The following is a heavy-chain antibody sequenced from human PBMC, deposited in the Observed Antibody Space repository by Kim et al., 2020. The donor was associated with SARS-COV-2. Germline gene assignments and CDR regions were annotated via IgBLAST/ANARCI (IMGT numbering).Heavy chain of an antibody. Sequence: GGSLRLSCAASGFTFSSYAMHWVRQSPGKGLEWVAVISYDGSNKYYADSVKGRFTISRDNSKNTLYLQMNSLRAEDTAVYYCARENYYGSGSFYYYYYYGMDVWRQETTVTVSS. V-gene: IGHV3-30*04. J-gene: IGHJ6*02. CDR2: ISYDGSNK. CDR3: ARENYYGSGSFYYYYYYGMDV. D-gene: IGHD3-10*01. CDR1: GFTFSSYA.